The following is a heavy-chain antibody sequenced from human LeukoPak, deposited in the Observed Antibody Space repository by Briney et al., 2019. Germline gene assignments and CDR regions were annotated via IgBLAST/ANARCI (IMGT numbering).Heavy chain of an antibody. CDR3: ARDGDYDILTGYYTRFDY. Sequence: GGSLRLSCAASGFTFSSYAMHWVRQAPGKGLEYVSAISSNGGSTYYANSVKGRFTISRDNSKNTPYLQMGSLRAEDMAVYYCARDGDYDILTGYYTRFDYWGQGTLVTVSS. V-gene: IGHV3-64*01. J-gene: IGHJ4*02. CDR1: GFTFSSYA. CDR2: ISSNGGST. D-gene: IGHD3-9*01.